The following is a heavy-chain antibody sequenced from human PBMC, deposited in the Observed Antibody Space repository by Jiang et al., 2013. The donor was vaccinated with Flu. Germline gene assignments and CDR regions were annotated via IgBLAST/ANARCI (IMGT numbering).Heavy chain of an antibody. V-gene: IGHV5-51*01. CDR3: ARGTGDLKY. CDR1: GYSFSDYW. Sequence: GAEVKKPGEFLKISCKGSGYSFSDYWIVWLRQMPGRGLEWMGSIYPGHSQTTYSPSFQGQVTISADKSISTAYLQWTSLKSSDTAMYFCARGTGDLKYWGQGTLVTVSS. CDR2: IYPGHSQT. D-gene: IGHD7-27*01. J-gene: IGHJ4*02.